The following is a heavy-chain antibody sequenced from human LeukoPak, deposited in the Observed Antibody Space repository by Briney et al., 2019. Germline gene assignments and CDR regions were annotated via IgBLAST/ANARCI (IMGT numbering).Heavy chain of an antibody. V-gene: IGHV3-9*01. CDR2: ISWNGGSL. CDR1: GFTFDDYA. CDR3: AKDMRVVVSAVSIDS. J-gene: IGHJ4*02. Sequence: PGGSLRLSCAASGFTFDDYAMHRVRQAPGKGLEWVSCISWNGGSLAYAGSVKGRFTISRDNAKNSLYLQMNSLRAEDTAFYYCAKDMRVVVSAVSIDSWGQGTLVTVSS. D-gene: IGHD2-21*02.